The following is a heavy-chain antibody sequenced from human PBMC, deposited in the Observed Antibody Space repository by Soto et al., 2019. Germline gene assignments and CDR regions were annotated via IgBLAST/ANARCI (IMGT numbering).Heavy chain of an antibody. CDR1: GFTFDVYA. CDR3: AKDIHVGAAAGTHAFDI. CDR2: ISWNSGSI. D-gene: IGHD6-13*01. Sequence: PGVSLRLSCAASGFTFDVYAMHWVRQAPGKGLEWVSGISWNSGSIGYADSVKGRFTISRGNAKNSLYLQMNSLRAEDTALYYCAKDIHVGAAAGTHAFDIWGQGAMVTVSS. J-gene: IGHJ3*02. V-gene: IGHV3-9*01.